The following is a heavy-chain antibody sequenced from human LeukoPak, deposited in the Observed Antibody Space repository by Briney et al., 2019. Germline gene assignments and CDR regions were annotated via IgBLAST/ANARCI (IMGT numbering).Heavy chain of an antibody. CDR2: INPSGGST. J-gene: IGHJ4*02. CDR1: GYSFINYY. D-gene: IGHD2-15*01. Sequence: WASVKVSCKASGYSFINYYMHWVRQAPGQGLEWMGIINPSGGSTSYAQKFQGRVTMTRDTSTSTVYMELSSLRSEDTAVYYCARDLSPYCSGGSCPFDYWGQGTLVTVSS. V-gene: IGHV1-46*01. CDR3: ARDLSPYCSGGSCPFDY.